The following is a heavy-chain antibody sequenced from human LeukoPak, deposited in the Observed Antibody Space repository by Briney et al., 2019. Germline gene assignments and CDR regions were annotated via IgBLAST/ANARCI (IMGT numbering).Heavy chain of an antibody. D-gene: IGHD4-17*01. CDR2: ISGSGGST. CDR3: AKEGGGARDYSY. J-gene: IGHJ4*02. V-gene: IGHV3-23*01. Sequence: GGSLRLSCAASGFTFSSYGMHWVRQAPGKGLEWVSAISGSGGSTYYADSVKGRFTISRDNSKNTLYLQMNSLRAEDTAVYYCAKEGGGARDYSYWGQGTLVSVSS. CDR1: GFTFSSYG.